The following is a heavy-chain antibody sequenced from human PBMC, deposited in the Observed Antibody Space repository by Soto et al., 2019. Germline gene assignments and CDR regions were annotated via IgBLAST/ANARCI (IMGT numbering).Heavy chain of an antibody. V-gene: IGHV3-23*01. CDR3: AKAHGSGSYSYLFDY. CDR1: AFTFSSYA. Sequence: GGSLRLSCAASAFTFSSYAMSWVRQAPGKGLEWVSTISAGGGGTYYADSVKGRFTISRDNSKNTLYLQMNSLSAEDSAVYYCAKAHGSGSYSYLFDYWCHGTLVTVSS. J-gene: IGHJ4*01. D-gene: IGHD3-10*01. CDR2: ISAGGGGT.